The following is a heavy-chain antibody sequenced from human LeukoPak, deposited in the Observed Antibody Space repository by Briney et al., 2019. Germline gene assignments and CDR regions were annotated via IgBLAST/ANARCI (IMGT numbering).Heavy chain of an antibody. CDR1: GYTFTSYD. D-gene: IGHD3-10*01. CDR3: ARFRWGSGSPDFDY. Sequence: ASVKVSRKASGYTFTSYDINWVRQAPGQGLEWMGWIIPNSGNTGYTQKFQGRVTMTSDNSISTAYMELSSPTSEDTAVYYCARFRWGSGSPDFDYWGQGTLVTVSS. CDR2: IIPNSGNT. V-gene: IGHV1-8*01. J-gene: IGHJ4*02.